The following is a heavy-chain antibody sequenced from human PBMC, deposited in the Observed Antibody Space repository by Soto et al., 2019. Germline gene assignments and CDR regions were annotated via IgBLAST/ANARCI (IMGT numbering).Heavy chain of an antibody. CDR1: GFTFSSYA. CDR2: ISGSGGST. Sequence: EVQLLESGGGLVQPGGSLRLSCAASGFTFSSYAMSWVRQAPGKGLEWVSAISGSGGSTYYADSVKGRFTISRDNSKNTLYLQMNSLRAEDTAVYYCAKDHSPLRFLECLPKVSPFDYWGQGTLVTVSS. V-gene: IGHV3-23*01. D-gene: IGHD3-3*01. CDR3: AKDHSPLRFLECLPKVSPFDY. J-gene: IGHJ4*02.